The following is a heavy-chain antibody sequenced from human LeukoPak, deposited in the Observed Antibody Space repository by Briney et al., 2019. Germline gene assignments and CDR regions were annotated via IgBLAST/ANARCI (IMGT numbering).Heavy chain of an antibody. CDR1: GFTFSSYW. CDR3: ARAVPKGIAARPGYFDY. CDR2: IKQDGSEK. Sequence: GGSLRLSCAASGFTFSSYWMSWVRQAPGKGLEWVANIKQDGSEKYYVDSVKGRFTISRDNAKNSLYLQMNSLRAEDTAVYYCARAVPKGIAARPGYFDYWGQGTLVTVSS. J-gene: IGHJ4*02. V-gene: IGHV3-7*04. D-gene: IGHD6-6*01.